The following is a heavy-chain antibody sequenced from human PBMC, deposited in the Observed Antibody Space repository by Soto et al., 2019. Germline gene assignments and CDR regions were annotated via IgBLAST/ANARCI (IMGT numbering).Heavy chain of an antibody. D-gene: IGHD3-9*01. V-gene: IGHV3-7*01. Sequence: GGSLRLSCAASGFTFSSYWMSWVRQAPGKGLEWVANIKQDGSEKYYVDSVKGRFTISRDNAKNSLYLQMNSLRAEDTAVYYCARGGYFDWLLYSDYWGQGTLVTVSS. CDR3: ARGGYFDWLLYSDY. CDR2: IKQDGSEK. J-gene: IGHJ4*02. CDR1: GFTFSSYW.